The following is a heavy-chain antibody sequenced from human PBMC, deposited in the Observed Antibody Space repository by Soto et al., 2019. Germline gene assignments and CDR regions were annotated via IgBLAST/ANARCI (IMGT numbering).Heavy chain of an antibody. Sequence: SETLSLTCTVSGGSISSYYWSWIRQPPGKGLEWIGYIYYSGSTNYNPSLKSRVTISVDTSKNQFSLKLSSVTAADTAVYYCARERGDIVVVPDYYYYYMDVWGKGTTVTVSS. V-gene: IGHV4-59*01. J-gene: IGHJ6*03. D-gene: IGHD2-2*01. CDR3: ARERGDIVVVPDYYYYYMDV. CDR1: GGSISSYY. CDR2: IYYSGST.